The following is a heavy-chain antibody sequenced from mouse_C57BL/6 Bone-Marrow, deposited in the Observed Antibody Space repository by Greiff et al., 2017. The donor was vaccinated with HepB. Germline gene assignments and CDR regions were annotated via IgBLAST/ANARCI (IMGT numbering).Heavy chain of an antibody. CDR1: GYTFTSYW. CDR3: ASKSVLSDYFDY. V-gene: IGHV1-50*01. J-gene: IGHJ2*01. Sequence: QVQLQQPGAELVKPGASVKLSCKASGYTFTSYWMQWVKQRPGQGLEWIGEIDPSDSYTNYNQKFKGKATLNVDTSSSTAYMQLSSLTSEDSAVYYCASKSVLSDYFDYWGQGTTLTVSS. CDR2: IDPSDSYT.